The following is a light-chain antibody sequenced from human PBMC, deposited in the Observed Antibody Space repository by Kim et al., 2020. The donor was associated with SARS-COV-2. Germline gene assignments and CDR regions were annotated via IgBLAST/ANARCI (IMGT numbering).Light chain of an antibody. CDR2: QDS. V-gene: IGLV3-1*01. CDR3: QAWDSSTAV. CDR1: KLGDKY. J-gene: IGLJ1*01. Sequence: VSPGKTASITCSGDKLGDKYACWYQQTPGQSPVLVIYQDSKRPSGIPERFSGSNSGNTATLNISGTQAMDEADYYCQAWDSSTAVFGTGTKVTVL.